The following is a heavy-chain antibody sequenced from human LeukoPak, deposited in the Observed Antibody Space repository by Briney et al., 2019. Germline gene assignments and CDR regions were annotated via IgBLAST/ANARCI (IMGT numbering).Heavy chain of an antibody. CDR1: GYTFTSYG. CDR3: ARAYSSSSYSWFDP. D-gene: IGHD6-6*01. V-gene: IGHV1-18*01. J-gene: IGHJ5*02. Sequence: ASVKVSCKASGYTFTSYGISWVRQAPGQGLEWMGWISAYNGNTNYAQKLQGRVTMTTDTSTSTAYMELRSLRSDDTAVYYCARAYSSSSYSWFDPWGQGTLVTVSS. CDR2: ISAYNGNT.